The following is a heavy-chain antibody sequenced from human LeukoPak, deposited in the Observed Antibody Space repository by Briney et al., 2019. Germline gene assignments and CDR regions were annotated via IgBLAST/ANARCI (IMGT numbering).Heavy chain of an antibody. Sequence: SETLSLTCTVSGGSISSYYWSWIRQPPGKGLEWIGYIYYSGSTNYNPSLKSRVTISVDTSKNQFSLKLSSVTAADTAVYYCARGRSGWYFNILRGDAFDIWGQGTMVTVSS. V-gene: IGHV4-59*01. J-gene: IGHJ3*02. D-gene: IGHD6-19*01. CDR3: ARGRSGWYFNILRGDAFDI. CDR1: GGSISSYY. CDR2: IYYSGST.